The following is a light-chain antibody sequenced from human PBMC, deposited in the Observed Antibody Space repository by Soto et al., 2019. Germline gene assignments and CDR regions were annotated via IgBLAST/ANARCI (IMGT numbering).Light chain of an antibody. Sequence: EIVLTQSPGTLSLSPGERATLSCRASQSVSSSYLAWYQQKPGQAPRLLIYGASSRATGIPDRFSGSGSGTDFTLTISRLESEDFAVYYCQQYGSSPETFGQGTKVEIK. CDR2: GAS. CDR3: QQYGSSPET. V-gene: IGKV3-20*01. CDR1: QSVSSSY. J-gene: IGKJ1*01.